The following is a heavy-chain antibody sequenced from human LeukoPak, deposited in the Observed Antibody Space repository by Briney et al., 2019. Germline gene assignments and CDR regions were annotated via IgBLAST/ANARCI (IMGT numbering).Heavy chain of an antibody. V-gene: IGHV3-23*01. D-gene: IGHD3-10*01. CDR1: GFTFSSYA. CDR2: ISGSGGST. Sequence: GGSLRLSCAASGFTFSSYAMSWVRQAPGKGLEWVSAISGSGGSTYYADSVKGRFTISRDNSKSTLYLQMNSLRAEDTAVYYCAKDLWFGERMYWYFDLWGRGTLVTVSS. CDR3: AKDLWFGERMYWYFDL. J-gene: IGHJ2*01.